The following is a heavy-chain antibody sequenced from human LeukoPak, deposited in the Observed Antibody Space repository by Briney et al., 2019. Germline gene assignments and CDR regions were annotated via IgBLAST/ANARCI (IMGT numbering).Heavy chain of an antibody. CDR1: GGSISSGDYY. J-gene: IGHJ4*02. Sequence: ASQTLSLTCTVSGGSISSGDYYWSWIRQPPGKGLEWIGYIYYSGSTYYNPSLKSRVTISVDTSKNQFSLKLSSVTAADTAVYYCARGIAAAGTTSSYYFDYWGQGTLVTVSS. CDR2: IYYSGST. D-gene: IGHD6-13*01. CDR3: ARGIAAAGTTSSYYFDY. V-gene: IGHV4-30-4*01.